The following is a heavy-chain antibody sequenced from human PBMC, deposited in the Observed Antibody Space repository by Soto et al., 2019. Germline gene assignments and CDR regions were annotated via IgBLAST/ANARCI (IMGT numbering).Heavy chain of an antibody. CDR2: INPNGGST. CDR3: TRGRAFGDY. J-gene: IGHJ4*02. CDR1: GYIFTNFY. Sequence: QVQLVQPGAEVKKPGASVKFSCKASGYIFTNFYILWVRQAPGQGIEWIGIINPNGGSTNYTQNFQGRVTMTRDTSPSTVYMDLSSLRSEDTAVYDCTRGRAFGDYWGQGTLITVSS. V-gene: IGHV1-46*03. D-gene: IGHD3-10*01.